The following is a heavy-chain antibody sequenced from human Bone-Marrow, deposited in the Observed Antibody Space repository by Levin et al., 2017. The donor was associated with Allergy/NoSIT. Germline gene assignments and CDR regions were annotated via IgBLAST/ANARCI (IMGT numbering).Heavy chain of an antibody. J-gene: IGHJ4*02. V-gene: IGHV3-15*01. Sequence: PGGSLRLSCAASGFSFTRAWLSWVRQTPGDGLQWIGRIKSKSDGGTTDYGAAVNGRVTISRDDSRNMVFLQVYGLSTEDTAVYFCTTDRSIGPRPLFDTWGQGTPVTVSP. CDR3: TTDRSIGPRPLFDT. CDR2: IKSKSDGGTT. CDR1: GFSFTRAW. D-gene: IGHD3-9*01.